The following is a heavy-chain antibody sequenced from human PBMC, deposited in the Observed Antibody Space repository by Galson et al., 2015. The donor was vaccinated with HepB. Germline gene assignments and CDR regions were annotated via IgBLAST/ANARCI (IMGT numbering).Heavy chain of an antibody. V-gene: IGHV1-69*10. J-gene: IGHJ6*03. D-gene: IGHD4-17*01. Sequence: SVKVSCKASGGTFSSHGINWVRQAPGQGLEWVGGITPMNGVANYAQKFQGRVTMTADTFTNTAYMELSSLRSEDTAVYYCARDARTTVTTYYYYYMDVWGGGTTVTVSS. CDR2: ITPMNGVA. CDR1: GGTFSSHG. CDR3: ARDARTTVTTYYYYYMDV.